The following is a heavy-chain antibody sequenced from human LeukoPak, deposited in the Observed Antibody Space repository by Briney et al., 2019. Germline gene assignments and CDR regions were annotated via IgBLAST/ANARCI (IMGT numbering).Heavy chain of an antibody. CDR2: LGTDGTYT. CDR1: GFNLRDYW. J-gene: IGHJ5*02. V-gene: IGHV3-74*01. CDR3: VRDPSNSGNWFDL. D-gene: IGHD4-11*01. Sequence: GSLRLSCAASGFNLRDYWMHWVRQAPGKGLVWVSRLGTDGTYTNYADSVKGRFTISRDNAKNTIYLQMDRLRAEDTAFYYCVRDPSNSGNWFDLWGQGTLVTVSS.